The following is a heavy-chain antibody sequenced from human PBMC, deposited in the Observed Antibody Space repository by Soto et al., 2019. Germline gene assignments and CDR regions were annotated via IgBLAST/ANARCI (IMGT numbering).Heavy chain of an antibody. V-gene: IGHV4-30-2*01. Sequence: SETLSLTCAVSGGSISSGGYSWSWIRQPPGKGLEWIGEINHSGSTNYNPSLKSRVTISVDTSKNQFSLKLSSVTAADTAVYYCAMVRGVNFDYWGQGTLVTVS. CDR3: AMVRGVNFDY. CDR1: GGSISSGGYS. D-gene: IGHD3-10*01. J-gene: IGHJ4*02. CDR2: INHSGST.